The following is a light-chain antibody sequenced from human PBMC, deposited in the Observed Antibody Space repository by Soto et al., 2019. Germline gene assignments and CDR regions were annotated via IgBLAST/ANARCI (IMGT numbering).Light chain of an antibody. CDR1: TGAVTSVSF. J-gene: IGLJ3*02. CDR3: LLYFGSAQV. V-gene: IGLV7-43*01. Sequence: QTVVTQGPSLTVSPGGTVILTCASSTGAVTSVSFPNWVQQKPGQAPRALIYSTSNSHSWTPARFSGSLLGGKAALTLSGVQPEDEAVYYCLLYFGSAQVFGGGTKVTVL. CDR2: STS.